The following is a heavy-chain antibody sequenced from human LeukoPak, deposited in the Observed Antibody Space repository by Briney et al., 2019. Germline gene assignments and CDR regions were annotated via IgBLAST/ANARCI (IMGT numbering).Heavy chain of an antibody. J-gene: IGHJ4*02. V-gene: IGHV3-23*01. D-gene: IGHD3-3*01. CDR1: GFTFINYA. Sequence: GSLRLSCAASGFTFINYAMTWVRQAPGKGLEWVSAIRVSGGATYYADSVRGRFTISRDNFMNTLYLQMNSLRAEDTALYYCAKARDGFGVDTIDYWGQGTLVTVSS. CDR3: AKARDGFGVDTIDY. CDR2: IRVSGGAT.